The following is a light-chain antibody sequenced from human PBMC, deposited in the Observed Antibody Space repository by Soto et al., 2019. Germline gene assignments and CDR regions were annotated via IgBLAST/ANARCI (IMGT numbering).Light chain of an antibody. Sequence: QSLVTQAASVSGSPGQSRPISCTGTIIDIAPSNYVSWYQQHPGKAPKLIIYEVSYRPSGISNRFSGSKSGNTASLTISGLQAEDEADYYRSSYTSSTNSVFGTGTKVTVL. V-gene: IGLV2-14*01. CDR2: EVS. J-gene: IGLJ1*01. CDR3: SSYTSSTNSV. CDR1: IIDIAPSNY.